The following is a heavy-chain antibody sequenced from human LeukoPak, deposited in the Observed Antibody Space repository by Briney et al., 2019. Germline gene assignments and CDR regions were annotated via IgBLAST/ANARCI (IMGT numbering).Heavy chain of an antibody. D-gene: IGHD1-26*01. CDR2: INPNSGGT. CDR3: ARNVVGATGPDY. J-gene: IGHJ4*02. CDR1: GYTFTGYY. V-gene: IGHV1-2*02. Sequence: GASVKVSCKASGYTFTGYYMHWVRQAPGQGLEWMGWINPNSGGTSYAQNFQGRVTMTRDTSNSTVYMELSRLRSDDTAVYYCARNVVGATGPDYWGQGTLVTVSA.